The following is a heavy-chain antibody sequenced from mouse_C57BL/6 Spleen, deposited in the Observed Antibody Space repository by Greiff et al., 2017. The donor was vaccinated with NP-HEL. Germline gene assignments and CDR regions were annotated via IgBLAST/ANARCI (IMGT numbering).Heavy chain of an antibody. J-gene: IGHJ3*01. CDR2: ISYDGSN. D-gene: IGHD4-1*01. CDR3: AREGLGRFAY. Sequence: DVKLQESGPGLVKPSQSLSLTCSVTGYSITSGYYWNWIRQFPGNKLEWMGYISYDGSNNYNPSLKNRISITRDTSKNQFFLKLNSVTTEDTATYYCAREGLGRFAYWGQGTLVTVSA. V-gene: IGHV3-6*01. CDR1: GYSITSGYY.